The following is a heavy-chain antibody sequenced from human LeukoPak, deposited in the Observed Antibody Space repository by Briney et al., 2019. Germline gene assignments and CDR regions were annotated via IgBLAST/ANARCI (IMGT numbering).Heavy chain of an antibody. D-gene: IGHD3-10*01. Sequence: GGSLRLSCAASGVTFSNAWMTWVRQAPGRGLEWVGRSISRSEGVTTEYAAPVKGRFTISRDDSRNTVYLQMNSLKIEDTAVYYCSAYYNGRGDYWGQGTLVTVSS. CDR3: SAYYNGRGDY. CDR1: GVTFSNAW. J-gene: IGHJ4*02. V-gene: IGHV3-15*01. CDR2: SISRSEGVTT.